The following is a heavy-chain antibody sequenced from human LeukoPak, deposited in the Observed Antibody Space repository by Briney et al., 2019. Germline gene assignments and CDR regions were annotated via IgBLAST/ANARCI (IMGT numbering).Heavy chain of an antibody. CDR2: INPNSGVA. V-gene: IGHV1-2*02. Sequence: ASVRVSCNASGYTFTGYYIHCVRQSPGQGGEWRGWINPNSGVANYAQKFQGRVTMTRDTSISTAYMQLSRLTSDDTAVYYCARVGWFGALWRGFFDYWGQGTLVTVSS. D-gene: IGHD3-10*01. CDR3: ARVGWFGALWRGFFDY. J-gene: IGHJ4*02. CDR1: GYTFTGYY.